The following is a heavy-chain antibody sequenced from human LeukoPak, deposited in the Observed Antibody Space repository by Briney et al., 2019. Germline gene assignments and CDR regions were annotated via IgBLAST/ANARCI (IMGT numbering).Heavy chain of an antibody. J-gene: IGHJ6*04. CDR2: ISAYNGNT. CDR3: ARVALEDIVVVPAAYYYYGMDV. Sequence: LGASVKVSCKASGYTFTSHGISWVRQAPGQGLEWMGWISAYNGNTNYAQKLQGRVTMTTDTSTSTAYMELRSLRSDDTAVYYCARVALEDIVVVPAAYYYYGMDVWGKGTTVTVSS. D-gene: IGHD2-2*01. CDR1: GYTFTSHG. V-gene: IGHV1-18*04.